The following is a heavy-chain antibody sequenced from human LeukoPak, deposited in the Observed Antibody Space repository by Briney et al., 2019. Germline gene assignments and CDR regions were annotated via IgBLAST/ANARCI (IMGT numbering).Heavy chain of an antibody. D-gene: IGHD6-13*01. J-gene: IGHJ3*02. CDR1: GYTFTSYA. Sequence: SVKVSCKASGYTFTSYAISWVRQAPGQGLEWMGGIIPIFGTANYAQKFQGRVTITTDESTSTAYMELSSLRSEDTAVYYCARPKQDDAFDIWGQGTMVTVSS. V-gene: IGHV1-69*05. CDR2: IIPIFGTA. CDR3: ARPKQDDAFDI.